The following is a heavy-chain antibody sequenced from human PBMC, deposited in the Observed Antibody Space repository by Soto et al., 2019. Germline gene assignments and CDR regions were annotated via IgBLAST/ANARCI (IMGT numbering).Heavy chain of an antibody. D-gene: IGHD3-9*01. Sequence: PSETLSLTCAVYGGSFSGYYWSWIRQPPGKGLEWIGEINHSGSTNYNPSLKSRVTISVDTSKNHFSLKLSSVTAADTAVYYCARGVLRYFGWLPPRWFDPWGQGTLVTVSS. CDR1: GGSFSGYY. CDR2: INHSGST. CDR3: ARGVLRYFGWLPPRWFDP. V-gene: IGHV4-34*01. J-gene: IGHJ5*02.